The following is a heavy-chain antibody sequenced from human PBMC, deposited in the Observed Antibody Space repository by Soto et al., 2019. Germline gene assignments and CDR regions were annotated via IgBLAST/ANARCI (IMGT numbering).Heavy chain of an antibody. J-gene: IGHJ3*01. V-gene: IGHV4-39*01. D-gene: IGHD5-12*01. Sequence: SETLSLTCTVSGGSISSSSYYWGWIRQPPGKGLEWIGSIYYSGSTYYNPSLKSRVTISVDTSKNQFSLKLSSVTPEDTAVYYCVRVPNPFRLKIGYEDAFDFWGQGTMVTVSS. CDR3: VRVPNPFRLKIGYEDAFDF. CDR2: IYYSGST. CDR1: GGSISSSSYY.